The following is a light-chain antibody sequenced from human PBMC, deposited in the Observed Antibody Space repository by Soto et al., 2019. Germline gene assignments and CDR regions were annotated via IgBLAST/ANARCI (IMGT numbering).Light chain of an antibody. CDR2: DAS. J-gene: IGKJ5*01. Sequence: IFLTQSPYTLSLSPWERATLSCWASHSVSSRRLAWYQQKPGQAPRLLIYDASNRATGIPARFSGTGSGTDFTLTINNLEPEDFAVYYCQVRTNWSIAFGRGTRLEI. V-gene: IGKV3-11*01. CDR3: QVRTNWSIA. CDR1: HSVSSR.